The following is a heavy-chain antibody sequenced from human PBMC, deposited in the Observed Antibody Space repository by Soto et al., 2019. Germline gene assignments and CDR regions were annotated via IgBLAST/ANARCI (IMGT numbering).Heavy chain of an antibody. J-gene: IGHJ3*02. D-gene: IGHD4-17*01. Sequence: QLQLQESGSGLVKPSQTLSLTCAVSGGSISSGGDSWSWIRQPPGNGLERIGYIYLSGSAHYNPSLKSRVTSSVDRSKNQFSLKLSSVTAADTAAYYCASTSPTVFPAFDIWCQGTMVTVSS. V-gene: IGHV4-30-2*01. CDR1: GGSISSGGDS. CDR2: IYLSGSA. CDR3: ASTSPTVFPAFDI.